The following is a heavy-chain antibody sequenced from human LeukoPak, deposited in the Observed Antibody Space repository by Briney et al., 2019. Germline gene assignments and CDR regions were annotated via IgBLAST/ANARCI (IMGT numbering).Heavy chain of an antibody. Sequence: PGGSLRLSCAASGFTFSSYSMNWVRRAPGKGLEWVSYISSSSSTIYYADSVKGRFTISRDNAKNSLYLQMNSLRAEDTAVYYCARGTRGYCSSTSCYVILGYFDYWGQGTLVTVSS. D-gene: IGHD2-2*01. J-gene: IGHJ4*02. CDR1: GFTFSSYS. V-gene: IGHV3-48*01. CDR2: ISSSSSTI. CDR3: ARGTRGYCSSTSCYVILGYFDY.